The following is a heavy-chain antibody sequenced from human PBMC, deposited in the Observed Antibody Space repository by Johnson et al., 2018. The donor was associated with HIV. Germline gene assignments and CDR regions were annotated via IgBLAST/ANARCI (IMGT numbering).Heavy chain of an antibody. CDR2: IYSGGST. D-gene: IGHD1-26*01. J-gene: IGHJ3*02. CDR3: ATSMGATALAFDI. V-gene: IGHV3-66*02. Sequence: VQLVESGGGLVQPGGSLRLSCAASGFTVSSNYMSWVRQAPGKGLEWVSVIYSGGSTYYADSVKGRFTISRENSKNTLYLQMNSLRAEDTAVYYCATSMGATALAFDIWGQGTMVTVSS. CDR1: GFTVSSNY.